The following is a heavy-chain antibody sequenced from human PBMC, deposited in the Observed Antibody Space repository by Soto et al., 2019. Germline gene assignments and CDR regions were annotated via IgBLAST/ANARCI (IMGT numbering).Heavy chain of an antibody. J-gene: IGHJ4*02. Sequence: GWSLRLSCSASVITLSSYAMSWFRQAPGKGPEWVSGISASGGSTSYADSVKGRFTISRDNSKNTLYLQMNSLRADDTAVYHCAKGQNSGTYRFYFDYWGQGALVTVSS. CDR1: VITLSSYA. CDR2: ISASGGST. CDR3: AKGQNSGTYRFYFDY. V-gene: IGHV3-23*01. D-gene: IGHD1-26*01.